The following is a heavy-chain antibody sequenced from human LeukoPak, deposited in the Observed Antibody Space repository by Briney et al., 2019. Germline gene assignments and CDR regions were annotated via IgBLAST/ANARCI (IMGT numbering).Heavy chain of an antibody. D-gene: IGHD6-13*01. CDR3: ARDDAEQLVQYYFDY. J-gene: IGHJ4*02. CDR2: ISGSGGST. Sequence: PGGSLRLSCAASGFTFSDYGMHWVRQAPGKGLEWVSAISGSGGSTDYADSVKGRFTISRDNSKNTLYLQMNSLRAEDTAVYYCARDDAEQLVQYYFDYWGQGTLVTVSS. CDR1: GFTFSDYG. V-gene: IGHV3-23*01.